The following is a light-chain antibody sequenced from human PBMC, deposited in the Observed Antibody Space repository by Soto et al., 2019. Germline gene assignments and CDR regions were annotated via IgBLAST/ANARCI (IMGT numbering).Light chain of an antibody. CDR2: AAS. CDR1: QSITSY. V-gene: IGKV1-39*01. CDR3: QHSYSIFPT. Sequence: DIQMTQSPSSLSASVGDRVTITCRASQSITSYLNWYQQKPGKAPKLLIYAASSLQSGVPSRFSGSGSVTDFTLTISSLQPEDFATYYCQHSYSIFPTFGGGTKVGIK. J-gene: IGKJ4*01.